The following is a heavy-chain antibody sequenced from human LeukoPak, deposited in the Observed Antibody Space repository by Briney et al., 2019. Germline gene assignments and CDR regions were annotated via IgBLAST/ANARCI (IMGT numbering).Heavy chain of an antibody. CDR3: ARGDIVATILNDY. V-gene: IGHV1-2*02. Sequence: ASVKVSCKASGYTFTGYYMHWVRQAPGQGLEWMGWINPNSGGTNYAQKFQGRVTMTRDTSISTAYMEPSRLRSDDTAVYYCARGDIVATILNDYWGQGTLVTVSS. D-gene: IGHD5-12*01. CDR1: GYTFTGYY. J-gene: IGHJ4*02. CDR2: INPNSGGT.